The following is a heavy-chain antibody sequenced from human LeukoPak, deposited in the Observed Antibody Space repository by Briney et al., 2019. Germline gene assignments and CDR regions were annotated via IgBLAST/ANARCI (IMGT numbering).Heavy chain of an antibody. D-gene: IGHD5-18*01. V-gene: IGHV4-34*01. Sequence: SETLSLTCAVYGGSFSGYYWSWIRQPPGKGLEWIGEINHSGSTNYNPSLKSRVTISVDTSKNQFSLKLSSVTAADTAVYYCARVRGYSYGLFDYWGQGTLVTVSS. CDR1: GGSFSGYY. CDR3: ARVRGYSYGLFDY. CDR2: INHSGST. J-gene: IGHJ4*02.